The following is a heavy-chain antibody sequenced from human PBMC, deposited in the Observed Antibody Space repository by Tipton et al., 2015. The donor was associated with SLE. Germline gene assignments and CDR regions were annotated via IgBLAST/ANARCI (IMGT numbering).Heavy chain of an antibody. Sequence: TLSLTCTVSGGSISSYNWSWFRRPPGKGLEWIGYIYTSGSTNYNPPHKSRVTISVDTSKNQFSLKLSSVTAAETAVYYCARDWSSGWYNWFDPWGQGTLVTVSS. CDR1: GGSISSYN. V-gene: IGHV4-4*08. CDR3: ARDWSSGWYNWFDP. J-gene: IGHJ5*02. D-gene: IGHD6-19*01. CDR2: IYTSGST.